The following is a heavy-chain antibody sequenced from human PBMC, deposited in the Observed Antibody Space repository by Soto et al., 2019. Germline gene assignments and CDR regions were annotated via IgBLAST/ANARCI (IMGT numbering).Heavy chain of an antibody. J-gene: IGHJ5*02. Sequence: QVQLQESGPGLVKPSGTLSLTCAVSGGSISSSNWWSWVRQPPGKGLEWIGEMYHSGSTNHNPSLQRRVTISVDKSKSQFSLKLSSVTAADTAVYYCARAHCSGGSCYSVQHWFDPWGQGTLVTVSS. D-gene: IGHD2-15*01. V-gene: IGHV4-4*02. CDR3: ARAHCSGGSCYSVQHWFDP. CDR1: GGSISSSNW. CDR2: MYHSGST.